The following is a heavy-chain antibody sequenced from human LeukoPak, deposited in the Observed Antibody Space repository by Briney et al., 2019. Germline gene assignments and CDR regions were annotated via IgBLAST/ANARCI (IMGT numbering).Heavy chain of an antibody. CDR3: ARDQSGSYAFDY. D-gene: IGHD1-26*01. V-gene: IGHV3-21*01. CDR1: GFTFSSYS. Sequence: PGGSLRLSCAASGFTFSSYSMNWVRQAPGKGLEWVSSISSSSSYIYYADSVKGRFTISRDNAKNSLYLQMNSLRAEDTAVYYCARDQSGSYAFDYWGQGTLVTVSS. CDR2: ISSSSSYI. J-gene: IGHJ4*02.